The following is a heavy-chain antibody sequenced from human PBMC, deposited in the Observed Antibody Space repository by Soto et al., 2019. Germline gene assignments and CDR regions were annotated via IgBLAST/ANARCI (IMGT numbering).Heavy chain of an antibody. Sequence: PGESLKISCKGSGFSFTTYWIGWVRQVPGKGLEWMGMIYPGDSDTRYSPSLQGQVTISADKSISTAYLQWSSLETSDTATYYCARHWVGRGSNEIYHFDSWGQGTLVTVSS. J-gene: IGHJ4*02. D-gene: IGHD1-26*01. V-gene: IGHV5-51*01. CDR3: ARHWVGRGSNEIYHFDS. CDR1: GFSFTTYW. CDR2: IYPGDSDT.